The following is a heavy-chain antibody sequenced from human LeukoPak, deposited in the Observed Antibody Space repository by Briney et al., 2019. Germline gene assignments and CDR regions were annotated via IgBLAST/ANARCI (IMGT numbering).Heavy chain of an antibody. V-gene: IGHV3-30*03. CDR2: ISYDGNKK. CDR3: SRDPRGIALAGTYDY. D-gene: IGHD6-19*01. CDR1: GFSFSSFV. J-gene: IGHJ4*02. Sequence: GGSLRLSCAASGFSFSSFVKHWVRQAPGKGLEWVAVISYDGNKKYYGDSVKGRFTISRDNSMNTLYLKMNSLRADDTAVYYCSRDPRGIALAGTYDYWGQGILVTVSS.